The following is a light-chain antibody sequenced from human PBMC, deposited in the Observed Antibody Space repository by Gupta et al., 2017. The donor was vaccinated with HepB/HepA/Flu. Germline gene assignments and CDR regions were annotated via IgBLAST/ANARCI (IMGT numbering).Light chain of an antibody. CDR3: QSADSSGTSWV. Sequence: SYELTQPPSVSVPPGQTARNTCYGDALPKQYAYWYQQQPGQAPVLVIYKDNERPSGIPERFSGSSSGTTVTLTISGVQAEDEADYYCQSADSSGTSWVFGGGTKLTVL. CDR1: ALPKQY. J-gene: IGLJ3*02. CDR2: KDN. V-gene: IGLV3-25*03.